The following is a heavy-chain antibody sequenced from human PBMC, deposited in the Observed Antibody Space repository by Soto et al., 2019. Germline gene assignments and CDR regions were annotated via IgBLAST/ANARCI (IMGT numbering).Heavy chain of an antibody. CDR3: ARSPSTTTIGTFDI. J-gene: IGHJ3*02. CDR1: GGAISAFL. D-gene: IGHD1-1*01. Sequence: SETLSLTCSVSGGAISAFLWNWIRQTPGKGLEWIGRIYANGQTKYNPPLESRVTMSVDTSKHQFSLRLNSVSAADTAVYYCARSPSTTTIGTFDIWGQGRMVTVSS. V-gene: IGHV4-4*07. CDR2: IYANGQT.